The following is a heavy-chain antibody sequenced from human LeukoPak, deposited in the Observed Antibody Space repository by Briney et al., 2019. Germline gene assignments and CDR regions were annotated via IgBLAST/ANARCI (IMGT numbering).Heavy chain of an antibody. CDR1: GSTFSSYA. V-gene: IGHV3-30-3*01. D-gene: IGHD6-6*01. Sequence: GRSLRLSCAASGSTFSSYAMHWVRQAPGKGLEWVAVISYDGSNKYYADSVKGRFTISRDNSKNTLYLQMNSLRAEDTAVYYCARPKRDYSSSPIGDWGQGTLVTVSS. CDR3: ARPKRDYSSSPIGD. J-gene: IGHJ4*02. CDR2: ISYDGSNK.